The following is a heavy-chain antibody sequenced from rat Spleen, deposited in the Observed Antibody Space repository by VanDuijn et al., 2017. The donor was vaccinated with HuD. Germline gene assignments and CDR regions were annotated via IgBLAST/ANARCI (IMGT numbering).Heavy chain of an antibody. CDR1: GFTFGDYN. CDR2: ISYDGSNT. D-gene: IGHD1-4*01. V-gene: IGHV5-7*01. J-gene: IGHJ2*01. Sequence: EVQLVESGGGLVQPGRSLKLSCAASGFTFGDYNMAWVRQAPKKGLEWVATISYDGSNTHYRDSVKGRFTISRENAKSNLYLQMDSLRSEDTATYYCATATRVYLDYWGQGVMVTVSS. CDR3: ATATRVYLDY.